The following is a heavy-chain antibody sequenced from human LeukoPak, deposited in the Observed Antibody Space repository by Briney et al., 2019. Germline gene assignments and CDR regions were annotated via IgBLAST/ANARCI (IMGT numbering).Heavy chain of an antibody. Sequence: ASVKVSCKASGYTFTSSGISWVRQAPGQGLEWMGWISGYNGNTNYAQKLQGRVTMTADTSTSTAYMELSRLRSDDTAVYYCARSKDILTGYCFDYWGQGTLVTVSS. J-gene: IGHJ4*02. CDR1: GYTFTSSG. V-gene: IGHV1-18*01. CDR3: ARSKDILTGYCFDY. CDR2: ISGYNGNT. D-gene: IGHD3-9*01.